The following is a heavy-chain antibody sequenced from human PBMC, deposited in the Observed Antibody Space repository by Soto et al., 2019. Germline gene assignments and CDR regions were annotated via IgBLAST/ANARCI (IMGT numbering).Heavy chain of an antibody. V-gene: IGHV3-7*01. CDR1: GFTFSSYW. D-gene: IGHD3-3*01. Sequence: GGSLRLSCAASGFTFSSYWMSWVRQAPGKGLEWVANIKQDGSEKYNVDSVKGRFTISRDKAKNSRYLQMNSLRAGDTAVYDCARVELRFLEWLGVRSWFDPWGQGTLVTVSS. CDR2: IKQDGSEK. CDR3: ARVELRFLEWLGVRSWFDP. J-gene: IGHJ5*02.